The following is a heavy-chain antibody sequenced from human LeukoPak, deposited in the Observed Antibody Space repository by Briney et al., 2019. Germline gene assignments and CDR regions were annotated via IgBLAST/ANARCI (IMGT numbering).Heavy chain of an antibody. Sequence: GGSLRLSCAVSGFTFTDYWMNWVRQAPGKGLEWLASIRQDGGEKSYVDSVKGRFTISRDNTKSSLYLQINSLRAEDTALYYCARDGTAAGLYFDLWGQGTLVTVSS. CDR1: GFTFTDYW. CDR2: IRQDGGEK. CDR3: ARDGTAAGLYFDL. J-gene: IGHJ4*01. D-gene: IGHD6-13*01. V-gene: IGHV3-7*01.